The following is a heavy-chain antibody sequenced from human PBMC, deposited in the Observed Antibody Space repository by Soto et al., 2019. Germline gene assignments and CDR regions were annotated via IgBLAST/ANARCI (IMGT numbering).Heavy chain of an antibody. CDR1: GYTFNRHA. J-gene: IGHJ4*02. D-gene: IGHD3-3*01. V-gene: IGHV1-3*01. Sequence: QVQLVQSGAEVKKPGASVKVSCKASGYTFNRHAMHWVRQAPGQRLEWMGWINGGNGNTKYSEKFQGRITITWDTSANTAYMEPSSLRSEDTAVYYCVREENYDFWSGYFHYFDFWGQGTLVTVSS. CDR3: VREENYDFWSGYFHYFDF. CDR2: INGGNGNT.